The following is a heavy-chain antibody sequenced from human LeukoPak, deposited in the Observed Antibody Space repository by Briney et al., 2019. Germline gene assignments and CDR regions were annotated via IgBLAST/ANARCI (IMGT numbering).Heavy chain of an antibody. D-gene: IGHD3-16*01. Sequence: GASVKVSCKASGGTFSSYAISWVRQAPGQGLEWMGGIIPIFGTADYAQKFQGRVTITTDEPTSTAYMELSSLRSEDTAVYYCARVMGEPDAFDIWGRGTMVTVSS. CDR2: IIPIFGTA. CDR3: ARVMGEPDAFDI. J-gene: IGHJ3*02. V-gene: IGHV1-69*05. CDR1: GGTFSSYA.